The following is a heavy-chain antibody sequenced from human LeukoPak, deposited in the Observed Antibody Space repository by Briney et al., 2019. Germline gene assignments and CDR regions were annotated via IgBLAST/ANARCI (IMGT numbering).Heavy chain of an antibody. CDR1: GYTFTSYY. D-gene: IGHD2-15*01. Sequence: ASVKVSCKASGYTFTSYYMHWVRQAPGQGLEWMGIINPSGGSTSYAQKFQGRVTMTRDMSTSTVYMELSSLRSEDTAVYYCARDKGDCSGGSCSGPDAFDIWGQGTMVTVSS. J-gene: IGHJ3*02. CDR2: INPSGGST. V-gene: IGHV1-46*01. CDR3: ARDKGDCSGGSCSGPDAFDI.